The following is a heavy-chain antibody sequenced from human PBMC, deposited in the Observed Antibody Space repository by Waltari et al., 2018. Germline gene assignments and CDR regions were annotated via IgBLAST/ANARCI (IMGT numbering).Heavy chain of an antibody. D-gene: IGHD5-12*01. CDR1: GFTFRTHW. V-gene: IGHV3-7*01. Sequence: EVQLVESGGGLVQPGGSLRLSCSASGFTFRTHWLSWVRQAPGKGLEWVANIKQDGREEYYVDSVKGRFTISRDNAKNSLYLQMSSLRAEDTAVYYCARLNSGYEGFDYWGQGTLVTVSS. CDR3: ARLNSGYEGFDY. J-gene: IGHJ4*02. CDR2: IKQDGREE.